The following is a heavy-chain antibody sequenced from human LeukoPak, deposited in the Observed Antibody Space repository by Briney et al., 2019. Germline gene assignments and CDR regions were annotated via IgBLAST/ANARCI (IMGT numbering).Heavy chain of an antibody. V-gene: IGHV3-74*01. CDR2: INSDGSST. Sequence: GGSLRLSCAASGFTFSSYWTHWVRQAPGKGLVWVSRINSDGSSTSYADSVKGRFTISRDNAKNTLYLQMNSLRAEDTAVYYCAREYCTNGVCSGSDYWGRGTLVTVSS. J-gene: IGHJ4*02. CDR3: AREYCTNGVCSGSDY. D-gene: IGHD2-8*01. CDR1: GFTFSSYW.